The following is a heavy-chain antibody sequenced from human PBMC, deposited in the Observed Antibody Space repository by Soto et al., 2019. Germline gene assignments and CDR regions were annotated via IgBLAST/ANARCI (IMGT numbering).Heavy chain of an antibody. CDR1: GYSFISYW. CDR3: ARGSQQLAHNWFDP. J-gene: IGHJ5*02. D-gene: IGHD6-13*01. CDR2: IYPGDSDT. V-gene: IGHV5-51*01. Sequence: PGESMRNSCRGSGYSFISYWIGWVRQMPGKGLEWMGIIYPGDSDTRYSPSFQGQVTVSADKSISTAYLQWSSLKASDTAMYYCARGSQQLAHNWFDPWGQGTLVTVSS.